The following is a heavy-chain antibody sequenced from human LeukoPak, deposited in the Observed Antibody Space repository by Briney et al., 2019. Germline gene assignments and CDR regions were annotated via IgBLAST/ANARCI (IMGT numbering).Heavy chain of an antibody. V-gene: IGHV3-30*04. CDR2: ISYDGSNK. Sequence: GGSLRLSCAASGFTFSSYAMHWVRQAPGKGLEWVAVISYDGSNKYYADSVKGRFTISRDNSKNTLYLQMNSLRAEDTAVYYCARAKPKNMVRGLIMRRESRYYFDYWGQGTLVTVSS. CDR1: GFTFSSYA. J-gene: IGHJ4*02. CDR3: ARAKPKNMVRGLIMRRESRYYFDY. D-gene: IGHD3-10*01.